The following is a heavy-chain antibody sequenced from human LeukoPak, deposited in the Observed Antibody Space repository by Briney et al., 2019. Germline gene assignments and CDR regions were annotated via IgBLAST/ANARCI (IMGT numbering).Heavy chain of an antibody. Sequence: GASVKVSCKASGYTFTSYAMNWVRQAPGQGLEWMGWINTNTGNPTYAQGFTGRFVFSLDTSVSTAYLQISSLKAEDTAVYYCAREWRAYGSGSYYVYYYYYMDVWGKGTTVTVSS. D-gene: IGHD3-10*01. CDR1: GYTFTSYA. CDR3: AREWRAYGSGSYYVYYYYYMDV. V-gene: IGHV7-4-1*02. CDR2: INTNTGNP. J-gene: IGHJ6*03.